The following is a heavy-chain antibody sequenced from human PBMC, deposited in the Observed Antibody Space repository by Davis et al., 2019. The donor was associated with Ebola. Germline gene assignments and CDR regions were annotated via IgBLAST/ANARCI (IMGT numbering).Heavy chain of an antibody. CDR3: ASSSIVVTGTGFGP. J-gene: IGHJ5*02. CDR2: TSSYTGNT. V-gene: IGHV1-18*01. Sequence: AASVKVSCKASGDTFSNYAFSWVRQAPGQGLEWMGWTSSYTGNTTYTQKLQGRVTMTIDTSTSTAYMELRSLRSDDTAVYYCASSSIVVTGTGFGPWGQGTLVTVSS. CDR1: GDTFSNYA. D-gene: IGHD6-19*01.